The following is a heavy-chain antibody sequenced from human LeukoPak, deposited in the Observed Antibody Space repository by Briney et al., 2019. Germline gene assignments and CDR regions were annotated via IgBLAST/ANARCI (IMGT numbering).Heavy chain of an antibody. Sequence: ASVKVSCKASGYTFTDYYMHWVRQAPGQGLEWMGWISPIGGGTNYAQKVQGRVTMTRDTSSSTAYMELSRLRSDDTAVYYCARPAYYDFWSGYAYWGQGTLVTVSS. CDR3: ARPAYYDFWSGYAY. V-gene: IGHV1-2*02. CDR2: ISPIGGGT. CDR1: GYTFTDYY. J-gene: IGHJ4*02. D-gene: IGHD3-3*01.